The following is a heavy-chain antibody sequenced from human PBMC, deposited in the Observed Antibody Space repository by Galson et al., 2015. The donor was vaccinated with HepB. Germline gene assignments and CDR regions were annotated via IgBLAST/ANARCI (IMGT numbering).Heavy chain of an antibody. D-gene: IGHD3-3*01. CDR3: VKSDSYYDFCLEY. V-gene: IGHV3-23*01. CDR2: INGVGTAT. J-gene: IGHJ4*02. Sequence: SLRLSCAVSGFPFSKYAMSWVRQAPGKGLEWVSTINGVGTATYYADSVKGRFTISRDNSRNTLYLQMSSLKAEDTAVYYCVKSDSYYDFCLEYWGQGTLVIVSS. CDR1: GFPFSKYA.